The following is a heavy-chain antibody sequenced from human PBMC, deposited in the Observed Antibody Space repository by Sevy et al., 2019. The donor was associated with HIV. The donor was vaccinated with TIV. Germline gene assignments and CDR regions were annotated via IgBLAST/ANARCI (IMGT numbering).Heavy chain of an antibody. V-gene: IGHV3-21*01. Sequence: GGSLRLSCAASGFTFSSYSMNWVRQAPGKGLEWVSSISSSSSYIYYADSVKGRFTISRDNAKNSLYLQMNSLRAEDTAVYYCARDTVARIAVLSYYFDYWGQGTLVTVSS. CDR2: ISSSSSYI. CDR1: GFTFSSYS. CDR3: ARDTVARIAVLSYYFDY. D-gene: IGHD6-19*01. J-gene: IGHJ4*02.